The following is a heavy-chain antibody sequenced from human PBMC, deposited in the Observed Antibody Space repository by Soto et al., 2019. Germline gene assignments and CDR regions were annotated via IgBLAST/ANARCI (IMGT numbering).Heavy chain of an antibody. V-gene: IGHV3-7*03. J-gene: IGHJ4*02. CDR3: ARTRTAFYRYYFDS. CDR2: IHGGGGKI. CDR1: GFTFSSYW. D-gene: IGHD2-21*02. Sequence: PGGSLRLSCAASGFTFSSYWMSWVRQAPGKGLGWVANIHGGGGKIYYVDSVEGRFTISKDFSKNTVSLQMTGLRVDDTAVYYCARTRTAFYRYYFDSWGQGALVTVSS.